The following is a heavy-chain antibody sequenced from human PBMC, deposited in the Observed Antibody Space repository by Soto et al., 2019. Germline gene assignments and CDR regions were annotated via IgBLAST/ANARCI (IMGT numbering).Heavy chain of an antibody. J-gene: IGHJ6*02. Sequence: QVQLVQSGAEVKKPGASVKVSCKASGYTFTSYAMHWVRQAPGQRLEWMGWINAGNGNTKYSQKFQGRVTITRDTSASTASMELSSLRSEDTAVYYCARQVGVGTIFVRGMDVWGQGTTVTVSS. CDR3: ARQVGVGTIFVRGMDV. CDR1: GYTFTSYA. CDR2: INAGNGNT. D-gene: IGHD3-3*01. V-gene: IGHV1-3*01.